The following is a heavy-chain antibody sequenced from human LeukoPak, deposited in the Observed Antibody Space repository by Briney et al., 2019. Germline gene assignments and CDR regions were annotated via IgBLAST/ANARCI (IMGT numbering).Heavy chain of an antibody. CDR3: ARPYSGSYRAYFQH. J-gene: IGHJ1*01. D-gene: IGHD1-26*01. V-gene: IGHV4-38-2*01. CDR2: IYHSGST. Sequence: ETLSLTCAVSGYSISSGYYWGWIRQPPGKGLEWIGSIYHSGSTYYNPSLKSRVTISVDTSKNQFSLKLSSVTAADTVVYYCARPYSGSYRAYFQHWGQGTLVTVSS. CDR1: GYSISSGYY.